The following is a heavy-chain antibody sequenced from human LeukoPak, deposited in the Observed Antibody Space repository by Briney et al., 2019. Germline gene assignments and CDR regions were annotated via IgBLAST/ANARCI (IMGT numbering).Heavy chain of an antibody. D-gene: IGHD6-13*01. J-gene: IGHJ6*02. V-gene: IGHV3-23*01. CDR3: ARDRQQLARYDYGMDV. Sequence: GGSVTLSCAASGFTLSSYDMRWVRRAPGQGLEWGSAISGIGGSTYYADSLKGRFTISRDNAKNTLYLQRCSLRAEVPAVYYGARDRQQLARYDYGMDVWGQGTTVTVS. CDR2: ISGIGGST. CDR1: GFTLSSYD.